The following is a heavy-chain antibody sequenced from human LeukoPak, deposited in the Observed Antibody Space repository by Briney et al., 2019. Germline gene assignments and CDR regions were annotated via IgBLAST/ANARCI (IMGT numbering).Heavy chain of an antibody. CDR3: AVVQGYDSIGYLDC. D-gene: IGHD3-22*01. Sequence: ASVKVSCKASGGTFSSYAISWVRQAPGQGLEWMGRIIPILGIANYAQKFQGRVTITADKSTSTAYMELSSLRSEDTAVYYCAVVQGYDSIGYLDCWVQGTIVTVS. J-gene: IGHJ4*02. CDR1: GGTFSSYA. CDR2: IIPILGIA. V-gene: IGHV1-69*04.